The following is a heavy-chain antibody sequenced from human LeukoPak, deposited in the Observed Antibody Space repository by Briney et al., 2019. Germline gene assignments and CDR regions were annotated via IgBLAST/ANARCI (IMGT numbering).Heavy chain of an antibody. D-gene: IGHD3-3*01. J-gene: IGHJ3*02. CDR3: ARAPTIWDAFDI. CDR2: IYTSGST. V-gene: IGHV4-61*02. CDR1: GGSISSGSYY. Sequence: SETLSLTCTVSGGSISSGSYYWSWIRQPAGKGLEWIGRIYTSGSTNYNPSLKSRVTISVDTSKNQFSLKLSSVTAADTAVYYCARAPTIWDAFDIWGQGTMVTVSS.